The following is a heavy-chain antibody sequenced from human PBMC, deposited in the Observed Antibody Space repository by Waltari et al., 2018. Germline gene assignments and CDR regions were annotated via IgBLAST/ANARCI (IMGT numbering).Heavy chain of an antibody. CDR2: INPNSGGT. D-gene: IGHD3-3*01. J-gene: IGHJ4*02. V-gene: IGHV1-2*02. CDR1: GYTFTGYY. Sequence: QVQLVQSGAEVKKPGASVKVSCKASGYTFTGYYMHWVRQAPGQGLGWMGWINPNSGGTNYAQKFQGRVTRTRDTSISTAYMERSRLRSDDTAVYYCAREGGIFSAASTLYWGQGTLVTVSS. CDR3: AREGGIFSAASTLY.